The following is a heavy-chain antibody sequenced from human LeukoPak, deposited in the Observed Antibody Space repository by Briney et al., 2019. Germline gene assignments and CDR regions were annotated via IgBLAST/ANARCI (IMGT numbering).Heavy chain of an antibody. D-gene: IGHD6-13*01. J-gene: IGHJ3*02. CDR2: IYHSGST. CDR1: GGSISSGGYY. Sequence: PSQTLSLTCTVSGGSISSGGYYWSWIRQPPGKGLEWIGYIYHSGSTYYNASLKSRVTISVNKSKNQFSLKVRSATAADTAVYYCARDPSSSWVDAFDIWGQGTMVTVSS. CDR3: ARDPSSSWVDAFDI. V-gene: IGHV4-30-2*01.